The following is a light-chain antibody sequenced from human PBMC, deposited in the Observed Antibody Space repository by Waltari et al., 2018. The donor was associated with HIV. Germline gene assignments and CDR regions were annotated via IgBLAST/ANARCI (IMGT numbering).Light chain of an antibody. J-gene: IGLJ2*01. CDR1: SSDVGGSNY. CDR3: NSYAGSNNVV. V-gene: IGLV2-8*01. CDR2: EVS. Sequence: QSALPQPPSASGSPGQSVTISCTGISSDVGGSNYVSWYQQHPGKAPKLMIYEVSKRPSGVPDRFSGSKSGNTASLTVSGLQAEDEADYYCNSYAGSNNVVFGGGTKVTVL.